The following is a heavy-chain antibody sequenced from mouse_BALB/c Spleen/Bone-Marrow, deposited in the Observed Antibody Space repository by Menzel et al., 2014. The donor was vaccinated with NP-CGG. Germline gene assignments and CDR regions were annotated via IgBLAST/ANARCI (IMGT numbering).Heavy chain of an antibody. D-gene: IGHD1-1*01. J-gene: IGHJ2*01. CDR1: GYSFTGYF. CDR3: ARSGYYGSSYNEY. Sequence: EVKLLESGPGLVKPGASVKISCKASGYSFTGYFMNWVMQSLGKSLEWIGRINPYNGDSFYNQKFMGKATLTVDKTSSTAHMELRSLASEDSAVYYCARSGYYGSSYNEYWGQGTTLTVPS. CDR2: INPYNGDS. V-gene: IGHV1-20*02.